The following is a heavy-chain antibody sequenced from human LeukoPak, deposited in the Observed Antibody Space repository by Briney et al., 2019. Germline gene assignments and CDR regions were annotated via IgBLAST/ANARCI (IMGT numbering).Heavy chain of an antibody. Sequence: PSETLSLTCTVSGGSISSGDYYWSWIRQPPGKGLEWIGYIYYSGSTYYNPSLKSRVTISVDTSKNQFSLKLSSVTAADTAVYCCARTRWGYDSSGPDYWGQGTLVTVSS. CDR1: GGSISSGDYY. J-gene: IGHJ4*02. CDR2: IYYSGST. V-gene: IGHV4-30-4*01. D-gene: IGHD3-22*01. CDR3: ARTRWGYDSSGPDY.